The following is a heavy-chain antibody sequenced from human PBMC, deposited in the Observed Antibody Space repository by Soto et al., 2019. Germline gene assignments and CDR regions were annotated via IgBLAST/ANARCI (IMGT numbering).Heavy chain of an antibody. D-gene: IGHD1-1*01. Sequence: PGGSLRLSCVDSGFTFTDYDMSWIRQAPGKGPEWVSYISSSGNTMYHADSVKGRFPISRDNAKKSLHLQMDSLRPEDTAVYYWGRGKRTFDYWGRGTLVTVSS. CDR1: GFTFTDYD. CDR3: GRGKRTFDY. V-gene: IGHV3-11*01. CDR2: ISSSGNTM. J-gene: IGHJ4*02.